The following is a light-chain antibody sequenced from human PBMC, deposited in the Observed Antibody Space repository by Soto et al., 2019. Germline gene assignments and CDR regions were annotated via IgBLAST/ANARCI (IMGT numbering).Light chain of an antibody. CDR3: QQYSSSRT. V-gene: IGKV3-20*01. CDR1: QSVSSNY. Sequence: EIVLTQSPGTLSLSPGERATLSCRASQSVSSNYLAWYQQKPGQSPRLLMYDASSRATGIPDRFSGSGSGTDFTLTISRLEPEDFAVYYCQQYSSSRTSGQRTKVEIK. CDR2: DAS. J-gene: IGKJ1*01.